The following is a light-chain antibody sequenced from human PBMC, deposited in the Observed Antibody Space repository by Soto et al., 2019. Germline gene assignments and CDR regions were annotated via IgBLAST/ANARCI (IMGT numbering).Light chain of an antibody. J-gene: IGLJ1*01. Sequence: QSALTQPASVSGSPGQSITISCTGTSSDVGGYNYVSWYQRHPGKAPKLMIYDVSNRPSGVSNRFSGSKSGNTASLTISGLQAEDEADYYCSSCTSSSFYVFGTGTKLTVL. V-gene: IGLV2-14*01. CDR1: SSDVGGYNY. CDR3: SSCTSSSFYV. CDR2: DVS.